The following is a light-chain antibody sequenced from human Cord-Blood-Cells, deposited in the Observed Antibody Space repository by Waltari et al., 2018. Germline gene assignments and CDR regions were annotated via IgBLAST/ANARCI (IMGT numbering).Light chain of an antibody. CDR3: QQYYSTPP. CDR2: WAS. Sequence: DIVMTQSPDSLAVSLGERATINCKSSQSVLYSSNNKNYLAWYQQKPGQPPKLLIYWASTRESGVPDRFSGSGSGTDFTLTISSLPAEDVAVYYCQQYYSTPPFGQGTKVEIK. J-gene: IGKJ1*01. CDR1: QSVLYSSNNKNY. V-gene: IGKV4-1*01.